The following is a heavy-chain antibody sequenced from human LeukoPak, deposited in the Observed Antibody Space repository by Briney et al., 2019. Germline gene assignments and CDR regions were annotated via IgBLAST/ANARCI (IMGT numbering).Heavy chain of an antibody. CDR2: ISSGSSTI. J-gene: IGHJ3*02. D-gene: IGHD5-18*01. CDR3: ARDARGYTSGYTFDI. Sequence: GGSLRLSCAASGFTFSNYWMIWVRQAPGKGLEWVSYISSGSSTIYYADSVKGRFTISRDNAKNSLYLQMNSLRDEDTAVYYCARDARGYTSGYTFDIWGQGTMVTVSS. CDR1: GFTFSNYW. V-gene: IGHV3-48*02.